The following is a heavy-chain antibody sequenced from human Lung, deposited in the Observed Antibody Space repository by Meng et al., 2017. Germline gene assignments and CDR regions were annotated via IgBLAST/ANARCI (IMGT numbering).Heavy chain of an antibody. V-gene: IGHV4-34*01. Sequence: QVQLQHWGAGLLRPSETLSLPCVVSGGSFSDYYWIWIRQPPGKGLEWIGEINHSGSTNYNPSLESRATISVDTSQNNLSLKLSSVTAADSAVYYCARGPTTMAHDFDYWGQGTLVTVSS. CDR1: GGSFSDYY. J-gene: IGHJ4*02. CDR3: ARGPTTMAHDFDY. D-gene: IGHD4-11*01. CDR2: INHSGST.